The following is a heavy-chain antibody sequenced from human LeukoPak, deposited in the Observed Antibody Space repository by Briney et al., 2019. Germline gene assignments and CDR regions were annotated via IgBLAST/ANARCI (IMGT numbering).Heavy chain of an antibody. J-gene: IGHJ6*03. D-gene: IGHD3-22*01. Sequence: GGSLRLSCAASGFTVSSNYMSWVRQAPGKGLEWVSVIYSGGSTYYADSVKGQFTISRDNSKNTLYLHMNSLRAEDTAVYYCARDYYDSSGYSYYYYMDVWGKGTTVTVSS. CDR2: IYSGGST. CDR3: ARDYYDSSGYSYYYYMDV. CDR1: GFTVSSNY. V-gene: IGHV3-53*01.